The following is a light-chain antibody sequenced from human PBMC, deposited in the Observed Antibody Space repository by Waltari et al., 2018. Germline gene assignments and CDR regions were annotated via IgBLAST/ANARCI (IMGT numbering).Light chain of an antibody. V-gene: IGLV2-8*01. CDR2: EVN. J-gene: IGLJ2*01. Sequence: QSALTQPPSASGSPGQSVTISCTGTSSDVGGYNYVSWYHRRPGKAPKLIIYEVNKRPPGAPDRFSGSNCGNTASLTVSGLQAEDEADYYCSSYTGSNNLGVFGGGTKLTVL. CDR3: SSYTGSNNLGV. CDR1: SSDVGGYNY.